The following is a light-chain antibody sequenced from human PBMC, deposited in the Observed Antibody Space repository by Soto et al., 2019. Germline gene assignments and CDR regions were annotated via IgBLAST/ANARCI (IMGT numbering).Light chain of an antibody. CDR1: SSNIGSNI. J-gene: IGLJ3*02. V-gene: IGLV1-44*01. CDR3: AAWDDSLNGPV. Sequence: QPVLTQPHSASGTPGQRVTISCSGSSSNIGSNIVNWYQQLPGTAPKLLIHSNNQRPSGVPDRFSGSKSGTSASLAISGLQSDDEAAYHCAAWDDSLNGPVFGGGTQLTVL. CDR2: SNN.